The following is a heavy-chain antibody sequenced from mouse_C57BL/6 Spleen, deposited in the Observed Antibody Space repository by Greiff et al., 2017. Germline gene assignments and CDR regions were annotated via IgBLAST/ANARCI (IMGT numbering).Heavy chain of an antibody. V-gene: IGHV1-52*01. CDR1: GYTFTSYW. D-gene: IGHD1-1*01. J-gene: IGHJ3*01. CDR2: IDPSDSET. CDR3: ARDYGSSPWFAY. Sequence: VQLQQPGAELVRPGSSVKLSCKASGYTFTSYWMHWVKQRPIQGLEWIGNIDPSDSETHYNQKFKDKATLTVVKSSSTAYMQLSSLTSEDSAVYYCARDYGSSPWFAYWGQGTLVTVSA.